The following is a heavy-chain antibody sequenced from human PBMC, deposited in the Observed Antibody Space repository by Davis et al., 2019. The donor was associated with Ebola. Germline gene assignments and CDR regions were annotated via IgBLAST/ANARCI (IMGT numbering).Heavy chain of an antibody. J-gene: IGHJ6*02. D-gene: IGHD2-2*01. Sequence: SETLSLTCTVSGGSISSSSYYWGWIRQPPGKGLEWIGSIYYSGSTYYNPSLKSRVTISVDTSKNQFSLKLSSVTAADTAVYYCARHLGAEYQLLFEYGMDVWGQGTTVTVSS. V-gene: IGHV4-39*01. CDR1: GGSISSSSYY. CDR2: IYYSGST. CDR3: ARHLGAEYQLLFEYGMDV.